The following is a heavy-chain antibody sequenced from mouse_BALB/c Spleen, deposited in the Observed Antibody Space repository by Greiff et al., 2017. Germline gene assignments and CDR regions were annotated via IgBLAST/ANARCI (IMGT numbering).Heavy chain of an antibody. CDR1: GYTFTSYY. D-gene: IGHD2-4*01. V-gene: IGHV1S81*02. Sequence: VKLMESGAELVKPGASVKLSCKASGYTFTSYYMYWVKQRPGQGLEWIGGINPSNGGTNFNEKFKSKATLTVDKSSSTAYMQLSSLTSEDSAVYYCTRGTMITTFAYWGQGTLVTVSA. J-gene: IGHJ3*01. CDR3: TRGTMITTFAY. CDR2: INPSNGGT.